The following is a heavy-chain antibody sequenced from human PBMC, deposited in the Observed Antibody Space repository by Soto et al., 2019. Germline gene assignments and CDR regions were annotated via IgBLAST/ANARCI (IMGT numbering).Heavy chain of an antibody. D-gene: IGHD3-22*01. CDR3: ARGGTMTNQNWFDP. CDR2: IIPIFGTA. Sequence: SVKVSCKASGGTFSSYAISWVRQAPGQGLEWMGGIIPIFGTANYAQKFQGRVTITADKSTSTAYMGLSSLRSEDTAVYYCARGGTMTNQNWFDPWGQGTLVTAPQ. J-gene: IGHJ5*02. V-gene: IGHV1-69*06. CDR1: GGTFSSYA.